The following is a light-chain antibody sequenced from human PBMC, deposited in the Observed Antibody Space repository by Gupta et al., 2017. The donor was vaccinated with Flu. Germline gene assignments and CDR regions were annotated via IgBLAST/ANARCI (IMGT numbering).Light chain of an antibody. CDR1: TGIGGYNY. Sequence: TGIGGYNYVSWYQHHPGKVPKLMIYEVSERPSGGPARFSGSKSGNTASLIVSGLQAEDEAAYFCSLYAGNNNLWLFGGGTKLTVL. CDR2: EVS. CDR3: SLYAGNNNLWL. J-gene: IGLJ3*02. V-gene: IGLV2-8*01.